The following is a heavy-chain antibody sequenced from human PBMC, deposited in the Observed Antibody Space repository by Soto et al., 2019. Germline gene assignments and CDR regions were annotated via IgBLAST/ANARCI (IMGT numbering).Heavy chain of an antibody. V-gene: IGHV3-48*01. CDR3: ARHPERIAEIGWFDP. CDR2: ISSSSSTI. Sequence: EVQLVESGGGLVQPGGSLRLSCAASGFTFSSYSMNWVRQAPGKGREWVSYISSSSSTIYYADSVKGRFTISRDNAKNSLYLQMNSLRAGDTAVYYCARHPERIAEIGWFDPWGQGTLVTVSS. CDR1: GFTFSSYS. D-gene: IGHD6-13*01. J-gene: IGHJ5*02.